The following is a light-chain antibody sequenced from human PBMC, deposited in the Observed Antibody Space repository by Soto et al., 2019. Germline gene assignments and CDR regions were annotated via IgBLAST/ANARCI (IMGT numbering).Light chain of an antibody. CDR2: LNSDGSH. V-gene: IGLV4-69*01. Sequence: QPVLTQSPSASASLGASVKLTCTLSSGHSSYAIAWHQQQPEKGPRYLMKLNSDGSHSKGDGIPDRFSGSSSGAERYLTIPGLQSEDEADYYCQTWGTGPWVFGGGTQLTVL. CDR1: SGHSSYA. CDR3: QTWGTGPWV. J-gene: IGLJ7*01.